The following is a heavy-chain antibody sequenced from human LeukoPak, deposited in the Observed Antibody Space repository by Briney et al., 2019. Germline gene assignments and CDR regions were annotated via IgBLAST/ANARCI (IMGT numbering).Heavy chain of an antibody. D-gene: IGHD3-3*01. Sequence: ASVKVSCKASGYTFTSYDINWVRQATAQGLEWMGWMNPNSGNTGYAQKFHGRVTMTRNTSISTACMELSSLRSEDTAVYYCARGVRYYDFWSGTNHYGMDVWGQGTTVAVSS. CDR3: ARGVRYYDFWSGTNHYGMDV. V-gene: IGHV1-8*01. CDR1: GYTFTSYD. CDR2: MNPNSGNT. J-gene: IGHJ6*02.